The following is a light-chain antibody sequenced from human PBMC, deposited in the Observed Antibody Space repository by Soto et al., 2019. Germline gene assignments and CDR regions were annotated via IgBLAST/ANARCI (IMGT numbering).Light chain of an antibody. J-gene: IGLJ1*01. CDR1: SSDVGAYEH. CDR2: DVN. V-gene: IGLV2-14*03. Sequence: QSALTQPASVSGSPGQSVTISCTGASSDVGAYEHVSWYQQHPGRAPKLILYDVNNRPSGVSNHFSGSKSGNTASLVISGLQANDEADYYCSSHSTTNILVFGSGTKATVL. CDR3: SSHSTTNILV.